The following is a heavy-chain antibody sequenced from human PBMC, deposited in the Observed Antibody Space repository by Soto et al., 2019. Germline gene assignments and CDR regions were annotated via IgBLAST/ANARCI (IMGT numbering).Heavy chain of an antibody. V-gene: IGHV4-30-2*01. CDR3: ARGPPSNYYGSGFGDAFDI. J-gene: IGHJ3*02. CDR2: IYHSGST. CDR1: GGTISSGGYS. Sequence: TLSLTCAVSGGTISSGGYSWRWIRQPPGKGLEWIGYIYHSGSTYYNPPLKSRVTISVDRSKNQFSLKLSSVTAADTAVYYCARGPPSNYYGSGFGDAFDIWGQGTMVTVSS. D-gene: IGHD3-10*01.